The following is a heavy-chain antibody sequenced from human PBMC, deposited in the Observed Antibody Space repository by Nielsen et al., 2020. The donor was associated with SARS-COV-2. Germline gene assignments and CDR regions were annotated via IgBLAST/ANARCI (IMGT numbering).Heavy chain of an antibody. CDR3: ARDGGIEYSSSYWFDP. V-gene: IGHV1-69*06. CDR2: IIPIFGTA. Sequence: SVKVSCKASGGTFSSYAISWVRQAPGQGLEWMGGIIPIFGTANYAQKFQGRVTITADKSTSTAYMELSSLRSEDTAVYYCARDGGIEYSSSYWFDPWGQGTLVTVSS. D-gene: IGHD6-6*01. J-gene: IGHJ5*02. CDR1: GGTFSSYA.